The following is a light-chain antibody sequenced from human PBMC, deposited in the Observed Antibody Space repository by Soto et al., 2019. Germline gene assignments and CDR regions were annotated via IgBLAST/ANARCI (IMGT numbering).Light chain of an antibody. V-gene: IGKV1-5*01. Sequence: TQMTQSPSTLSASVGDRFTITCLASQSVSMWLAWYQQKPGKAPRLLIYDASNLESGVPSRFSGSGSRTEFTLTITSLQPEDAATYYCQQYNTYLTWTFGQGTKVDIK. J-gene: IGKJ1*01. CDR2: DAS. CDR1: QSVSMW. CDR3: QQYNTYLTWT.